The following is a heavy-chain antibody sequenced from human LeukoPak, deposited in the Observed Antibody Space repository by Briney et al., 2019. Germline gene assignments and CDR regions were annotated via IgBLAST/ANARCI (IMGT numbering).Heavy chain of an antibody. CDR2: IKSKTDGGTT. J-gene: IGHJ3*02. V-gene: IGHV3-15*01. CDR1: GFTFSNAW. D-gene: IGHD3-3*01. CDR3: TTYDFWSVSYAFDI. Sequence: GGSLRLSCAASGFTFSNAWMSWVRQAPGKGLEPPGRIKSKTDGGTTDYAASVKGIITISRDDSKNTLDVQMNSLKTEDTAVYYCTTYDFWSVSYAFDIWGQGTMVTVSS.